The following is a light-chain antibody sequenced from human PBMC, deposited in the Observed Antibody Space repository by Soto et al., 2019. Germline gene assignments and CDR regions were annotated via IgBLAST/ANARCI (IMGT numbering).Light chain of an antibody. Sequence: QSVLTQPASVSGSPGQSITISCTGTSSDVGGYKYVSWYQQHPGKAPKLIIYEVSNRPSGVSDRFSGSKSDNTASLTISGLQAEDEADYYCSSYTRSSIPVFGTGTKVTVL. J-gene: IGLJ1*01. CDR2: EVS. CDR3: SSYTRSSIPV. V-gene: IGLV2-14*01. CDR1: SSDVGGYKY.